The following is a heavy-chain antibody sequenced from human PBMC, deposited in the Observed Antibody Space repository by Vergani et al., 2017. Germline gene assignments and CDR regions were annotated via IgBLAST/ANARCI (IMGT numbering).Heavy chain of an antibody. V-gene: IGHV4-4*03. D-gene: IGHD1-26*01. J-gene: IGHJ4*02. Sequence: QVQLQKSGPGLVKPPGTLSLTCAVSGDSISGNNCWTWVRQPPGKGLELIGEICHTEDNKYSPSLKSRVTVSVDESRNLFSQRLISVTAADTAVYYCATIGYRRWSYYFDYWGQGILVTVSS. CDR1: GDSISGNNC. CDR3: ATIGYRRWSYYFDY. CDR2: ICHTEDN.